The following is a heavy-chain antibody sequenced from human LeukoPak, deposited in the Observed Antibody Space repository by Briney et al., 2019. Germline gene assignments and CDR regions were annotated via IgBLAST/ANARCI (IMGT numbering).Heavy chain of an antibody. CDR1: GGSISSGGYY. V-gene: IGHV4-31*03. J-gene: IGHJ4*02. D-gene: IGHD5-18*01. CDR3: AREGAGVETASHFDF. Sequence: SETLSLTCTVSGGSISSGGYYWSWIRQHPGKGLEWIGYIYYSGSTYYNPSLKSRVTISVDTSKNQFSLKLSSVTAADTAAYYCAREGAGVETASHFDFWGQGTLVTVSS. CDR2: IYYSGST.